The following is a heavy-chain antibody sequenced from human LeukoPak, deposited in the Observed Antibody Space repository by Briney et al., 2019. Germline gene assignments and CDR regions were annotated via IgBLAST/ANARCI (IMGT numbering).Heavy chain of an antibody. CDR3: ARVAVLGGYSGYDSPYYFDY. V-gene: IGHV4-30-4*01. D-gene: IGHD5-12*01. CDR2: IYYSGST. J-gene: IGHJ4*02. CDR1: GGSISSGDYY. Sequence: SQTLSLTCTVSGGSISSGDYYWSWIRQPPGKGLEWIGYIYYSGSTYYNPSLKSRVTISVDTSKNQFSLKLSSVTAADTAVYYCARVAVLGGYSGYDSPYYFDYWGQGTLVTVSS.